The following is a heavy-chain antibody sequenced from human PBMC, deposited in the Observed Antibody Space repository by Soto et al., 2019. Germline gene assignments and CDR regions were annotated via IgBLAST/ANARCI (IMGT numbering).Heavy chain of an antibody. CDR3: ANDGGRAYSDFDY. CDR2: RWRDGRDD. J-gene: IGHJ4*02. D-gene: IGHD5-18*01. Sequence: QVQLVESGGGVVQPGRSLRLSCAASGFSFSNYAMHWVRQAPGKGLEWVAVRWRDGRDDYYADSVKGRFTVSRDNSKNMLYLQINSLRAEDTAVYYSANDGGRAYSDFDYWGQGTLVSVSS. CDR1: GFSFSNYA. V-gene: IGHV3-33*06.